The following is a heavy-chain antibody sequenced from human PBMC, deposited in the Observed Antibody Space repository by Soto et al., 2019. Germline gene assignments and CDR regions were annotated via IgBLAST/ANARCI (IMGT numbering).Heavy chain of an antibody. D-gene: IGHD5-18*01. Sequence: NPSETLSLTCTVSGGSISSYYWSWIRQPPGKGLGWIGYIYYSGSTTYNPSLKSRVTISVDTSKNQFSLKLSSVTAADTAVYYCARVQLTAMGIVFDYCGQGTLVTVYS. J-gene: IGHJ4*02. CDR1: GGSISSYY. CDR2: IYYSGST. CDR3: ARVQLTAMGIVFDY. V-gene: IGHV4-59*01.